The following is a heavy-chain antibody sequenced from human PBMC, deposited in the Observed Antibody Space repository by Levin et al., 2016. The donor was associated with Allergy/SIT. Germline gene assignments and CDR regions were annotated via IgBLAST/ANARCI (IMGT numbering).Heavy chain of an antibody. CDR3: VKDPYDSSGSLNEPY. D-gene: IGHD3-22*01. J-gene: IGHJ4*02. CDR1: GFTFSTYS. CDR2: IPGTGGTT. V-gene: IGHV3-23*01. Sequence: GGSLRLSCAASGFTFSTYSINWVRQAPGKGLGWVSAIPGTGGTTYYADSVKGRFTVSRDNSQNTVYLQMNYLRAEDTAVYYCVKDPYDSSGSLNEPYWGQGTLVTVSS.